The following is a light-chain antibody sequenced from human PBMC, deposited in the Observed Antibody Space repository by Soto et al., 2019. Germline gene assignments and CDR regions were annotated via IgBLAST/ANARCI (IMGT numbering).Light chain of an antibody. CDR3: QHYGSSHSNT. Sequence: VWTQSPGTLSLSPGERASLSCRASQSVSSNYLGWYQQKPGQAPRLLIYDASSRATGTPDRFSGSGSGTDFTLTISRLEPEDFAVYYCQHYGSSHSNTFGQGTRLEIK. J-gene: IGKJ5*01. CDR2: DAS. CDR1: QSVSSNY. V-gene: IGKV3-20*01.